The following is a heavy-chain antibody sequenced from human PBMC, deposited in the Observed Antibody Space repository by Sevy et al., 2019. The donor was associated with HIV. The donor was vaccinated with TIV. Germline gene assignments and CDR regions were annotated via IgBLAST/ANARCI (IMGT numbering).Heavy chain of an antibody. CDR3: AREPVTMVRGVISPRRDFDI. J-gene: IGHJ3*02. D-gene: IGHD3-10*01. CDR1: GGSVSSGSYY. V-gene: IGHV4-61*01. Sequence: SETLSLTCTVSGGSVSSGSYYWSWIRQRPGKGLVWIGYIYYSGSTNYNPSLKRRVTISVDKSKNQFSLKLSSVTAADTAVYYCAREPVTMVRGVISPRRDFDIWGQGTMVTVSS. CDR2: IYYSGST.